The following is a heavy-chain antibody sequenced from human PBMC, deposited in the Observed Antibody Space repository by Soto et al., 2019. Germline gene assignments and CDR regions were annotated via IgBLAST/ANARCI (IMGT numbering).Heavy chain of an antibody. CDR3: ARERGSIVGATRAFDI. D-gene: IGHD1-26*01. Sequence: QVQLVESGGGVVQPGRSLRLSCAASGFTFSSYAMHWVRQAPGKGLEWVAVISYDGSNKYYADSVKGRFTISRDNSKNTLYLQMNSLRAEDTAVYYCARERGSIVGATRAFDIWGQGTMVTVSS. V-gene: IGHV3-30-3*01. J-gene: IGHJ3*02. CDR1: GFTFSSYA. CDR2: ISYDGSNK.